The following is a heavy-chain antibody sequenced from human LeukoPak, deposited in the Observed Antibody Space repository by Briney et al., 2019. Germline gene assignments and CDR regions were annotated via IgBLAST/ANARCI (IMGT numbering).Heavy chain of an antibody. CDR1: GYIFSSYA. V-gene: IGHV3-23*01. CDR3: AKEELYYYGSGTYYTSAPFDH. CDR2: ISNSGATT. Sequence: QPGGSLRLSCEASGYIFSSYAMSWVRQAPGKGLQWVSVISNSGATTDYADSVKGRFTISRDNSKDTLSLQMNSLRAEDTAVYYCAKEELYYYGSGTYYTSAPFDHWGQGTLVTVSS. J-gene: IGHJ4*02. D-gene: IGHD3-10*01.